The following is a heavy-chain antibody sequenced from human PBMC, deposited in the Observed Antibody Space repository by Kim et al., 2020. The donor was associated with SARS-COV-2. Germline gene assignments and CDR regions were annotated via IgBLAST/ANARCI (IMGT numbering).Heavy chain of an antibody. J-gene: IGHJ6*02. D-gene: IGHD5-18*01. V-gene: IGHV3-23*01. CDR2: ISGSGGST. Sequence: GGSLRLSCAASGFTFSSYAMSWVRQAPGKGLEWVSAISGSGGSTYYADSVKGRFTISRDNSKNTLYLQMNSLRAEDTAVYYCAKGSRSHGYVYYYYGMDVWGQGTTVTVSS. CDR3: AKGSRSHGYVYYYYGMDV. CDR1: GFTFSSYA.